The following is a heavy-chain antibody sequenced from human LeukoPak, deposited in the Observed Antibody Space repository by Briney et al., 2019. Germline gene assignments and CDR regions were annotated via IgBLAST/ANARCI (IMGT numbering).Heavy chain of an antibody. D-gene: IGHD3-22*01. CDR1: GYTFTSYD. V-gene: IGHV1-8*01. CDR2: MNPNSGNT. J-gene: IGHJ5*02. CDR3: ARDNTYDSRGYYHLTWFDP. Sequence: ASVKVSCKASGYTFTSYDINWVRQATGQGLEWMGWMNPNSGNTGYAQKFQGRVTMTRNTSISTAYMELSRLRSEDTAVYYCARDNTYDSRGYYHLTWFDPWGQGTLVTVSS.